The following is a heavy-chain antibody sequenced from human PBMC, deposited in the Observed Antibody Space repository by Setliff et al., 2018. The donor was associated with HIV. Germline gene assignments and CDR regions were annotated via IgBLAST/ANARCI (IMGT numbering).Heavy chain of an antibody. J-gene: IGHJ5*02. CDR1: GYTFTSYG. D-gene: IGHD3-3*02. Sequence: ASVKVSCKASGYTFTSYGISWVRQAPGQGLEWMGWISAYNGITNYAQKLQGRVTMTRDTSISTAYMELSSLRSDDTAVYYCARGTAPRPASVLEFLEWLFPNWFDPWGQGTLVTVSS. V-gene: IGHV1-18*01. CDR3: ARGTAPRPASVLEFLEWLFPNWFDP. CDR2: ISAYNGIT.